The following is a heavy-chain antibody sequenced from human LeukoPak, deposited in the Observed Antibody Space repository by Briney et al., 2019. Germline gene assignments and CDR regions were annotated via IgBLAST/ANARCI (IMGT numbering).Heavy chain of an antibody. CDR3: ARTISGSYFELDNYYFDY. V-gene: IGHV3-53*01. CDR2: IYSGGST. D-gene: IGHD1-26*01. Sequence: GGSLRLSCAASGFTVSSNYMSWVRQAPGKGLEWVSVIYSGGSTYYADSVKGRFTISRDNSKNTLYLQMNSLRAEDTAVYYRARTISGSYFELDNYYFDYWGQGTLVTVSS. J-gene: IGHJ4*02. CDR1: GFTVSSNY.